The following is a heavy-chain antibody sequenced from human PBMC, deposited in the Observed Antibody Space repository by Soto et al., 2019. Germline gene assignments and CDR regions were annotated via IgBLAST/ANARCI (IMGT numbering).Heavy chain of an antibody. V-gene: IGHV4-30-2*01. CDR2: IYHSGST. CDR3: ARRWGGTFDY. CDR1: GGSISSGGYS. D-gene: IGHD2-21*01. Sequence: PSEPLSLTWAVSGGSISSGGYSWIWIRQPPGKGLEWIGYIYHSGSTYYNPSLKSRVTISVDRSKDQFSLKLSSVTAADTAVYYCARRWGGTFDYWGQGTLVTVSS. J-gene: IGHJ4*02.